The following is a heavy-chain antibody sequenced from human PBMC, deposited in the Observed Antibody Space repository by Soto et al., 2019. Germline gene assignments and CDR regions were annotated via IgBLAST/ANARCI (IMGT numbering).Heavy chain of an antibody. Sequence: RWSLRLSCAASGFTFSTYAMSWFRQAPGKGLEWVSAISGSGAEIYYTDSVRGRFAISRDNSIDTLFLQMSHLKTEDTAVYYCAHPRGYGVFDAYDIWGQGTMVTVSS. CDR2: ISGSGAEI. V-gene: IGHV3-23*01. CDR3: AHPRGYGVFDAYDI. CDR1: GFTFSTYA. J-gene: IGHJ3*02. D-gene: IGHD2-8*01.